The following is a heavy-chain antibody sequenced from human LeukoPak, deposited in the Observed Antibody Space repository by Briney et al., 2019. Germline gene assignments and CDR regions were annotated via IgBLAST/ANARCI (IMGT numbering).Heavy chain of an antibody. Sequence: SETLSLTCAVSGGSISSSNWWSWARQPPGKGLEWIGEIYHSGSTNYNPSLKSRVTISVDKSKNQFSLKLSSVTAADTAVYYCARGYSYGFNWFDPWGQGTLVTVSS. CDR1: GGSISSSNW. V-gene: IGHV4-4*02. D-gene: IGHD5-18*01. J-gene: IGHJ5*02. CDR2: IYHSGST. CDR3: ARGYSYGFNWFDP.